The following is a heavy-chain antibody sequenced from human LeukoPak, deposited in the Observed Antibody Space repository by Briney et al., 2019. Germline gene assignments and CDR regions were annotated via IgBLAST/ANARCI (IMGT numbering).Heavy chain of an antibody. Sequence: SETLSLTCTVSGGSISSYYWSWIRQPPGKGVEWIGYIYNNGSTNYNPSLKSRVTISVGTSKNQFSLKLTSVTAADTAVYFCASIWFGLRRLYYDYWGQGTLVTVSS. D-gene: IGHD3-10*01. CDR3: ASIWFGLRRLYYDY. CDR2: IYNNGST. V-gene: IGHV4-59*01. CDR1: GGSISSYY. J-gene: IGHJ4*02.